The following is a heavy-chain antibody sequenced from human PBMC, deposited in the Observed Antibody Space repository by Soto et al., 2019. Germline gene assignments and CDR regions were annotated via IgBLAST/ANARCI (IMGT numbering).Heavy chain of an antibody. CDR3: AQQLVADYYYGMDV. V-gene: IGHV4-4*02. J-gene: IGHJ6*02. D-gene: IGHD6-6*01. CDR1: GGSISSSNW. CDR2: IYHSGST. Sequence: SETLSLTCAVSGGSISSSNWWSWVRQPPGKGLEWIGEIYHSGSTNYNPSLKSRVTISVDKSKNQFSPKLSSVTAADTAVYYGAQQLVADYYYGMDVWGQGTTVTVSS.